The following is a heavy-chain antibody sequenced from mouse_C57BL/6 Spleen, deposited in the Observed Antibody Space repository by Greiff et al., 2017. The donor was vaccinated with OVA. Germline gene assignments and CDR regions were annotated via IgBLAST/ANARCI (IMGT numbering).Heavy chain of an antibody. V-gene: IGHV1-69*01. D-gene: IGHD2-1*01. J-gene: IGHJ4*01. Sequence: VQLQQPGAELVMPGASVKLSCKASGYTFTSYWMHWVKQRPGQGLEWIGEIDPSDSYTNYNQKFKGKSTLTVDKSSSTAYMQLSSLTSEDSAVYYCVKDYYGNHGGAMDYWGQGTSVTVSS. CDR1: GYTFTSYW. CDR3: VKDYYGNHGGAMDY. CDR2: IDPSDSYT.